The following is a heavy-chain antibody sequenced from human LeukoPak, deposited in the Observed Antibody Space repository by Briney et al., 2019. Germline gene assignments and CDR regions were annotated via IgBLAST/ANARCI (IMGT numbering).Heavy chain of an antibody. Sequence: GGSLRLSCAASGFTFSSYGMHWVRQAPGKGLEWVAFIRYDGSNKYYADSVKGRFTISRGNSKNTLYLQMNSLRAEDTAVYYCAKDSRPYYDSSGPFDYWGQGTLVTVSS. J-gene: IGHJ4*02. CDR2: IRYDGSNK. CDR3: AKDSRPYYDSSGPFDY. CDR1: GFTFSSYG. D-gene: IGHD3-22*01. V-gene: IGHV3-30*02.